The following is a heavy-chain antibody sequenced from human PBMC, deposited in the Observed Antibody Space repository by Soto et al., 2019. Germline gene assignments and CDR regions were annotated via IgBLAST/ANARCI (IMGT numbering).Heavy chain of an antibody. J-gene: IGHJ4*02. Sequence: QIQLVQSGVEVKKPGASVKVSCKASGYTFTNYAISWVRQAPGQGLEWMGWISGYNGNTDYAQKFQGRLTMTTDTSTTTAYMELRSLRSDDTAVYYCARGRGPADYWGQGTLVTVSS. CDR2: ISGYNGNT. D-gene: IGHD5-12*01. V-gene: IGHV1-18*01. CDR1: GYTFTNYA. CDR3: ARGRGPADY.